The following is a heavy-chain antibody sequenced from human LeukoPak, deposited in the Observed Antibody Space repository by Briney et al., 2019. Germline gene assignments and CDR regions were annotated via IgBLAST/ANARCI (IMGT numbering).Heavy chain of an antibody. CDR1: KVMSSDAW. Sequence: GGSLRLSCAVSKVMSSDAWMTWVRQAPGKGLEWVGRIKSKTAGGTTDYAAPVKGRFTISRDDSKNTLYLQMNSLKAEDTAMYYCTSIYYWGQGTLVTVSS. CDR3: TSIYY. V-gene: IGHV3-15*01. CDR2: IKSKTAGGTT. J-gene: IGHJ4*02.